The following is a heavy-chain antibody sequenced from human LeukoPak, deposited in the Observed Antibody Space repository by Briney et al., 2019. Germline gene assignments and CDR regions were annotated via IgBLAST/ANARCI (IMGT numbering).Heavy chain of an antibody. CDR3: ARDVATISNWFDP. D-gene: IGHD5-24*01. V-gene: IGHV3-21*01. CDR1: GFTFSSYS. Sequence: GGSLRLSCAASGFTFSSYSMNWVRQAPGKGLEWVSSISSTSNYIYYADSVKGRFTISRDNAKNSLYLQMNSLRAEDTAVYYCARDVATISNWFDPWGQGTLVTVSS. J-gene: IGHJ5*02. CDR2: ISSTSNYI.